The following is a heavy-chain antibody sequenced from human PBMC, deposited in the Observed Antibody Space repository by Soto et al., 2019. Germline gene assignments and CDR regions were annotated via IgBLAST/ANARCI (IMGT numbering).Heavy chain of an antibody. CDR2: IYYSGST. V-gene: IGHV4-59*01. J-gene: IGHJ4*02. D-gene: IGHD4-17*01. CDR3: ARGSYGDYADY. Sequence: QVQLQESGPGLVKPSETLSLTCTVSGGSISSYYWSWIRQPPGKGLEWIGYIYYSGSTNYNPSLTSRVTISVDTSKNQFSLKLSSVTAADTAVYYCARGSYGDYADYWGQGTLVTVSS. CDR1: GGSISSYY.